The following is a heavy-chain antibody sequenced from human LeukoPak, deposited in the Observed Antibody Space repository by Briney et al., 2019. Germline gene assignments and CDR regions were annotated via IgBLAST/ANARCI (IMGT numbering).Heavy chain of an antibody. CDR1: GYSFISYW. D-gene: IGHD6-13*01. Sequence: GESLKISCKGSGYSFISYWIGWVRQMPGKGLEWMGIIHPGDSDTRYSPSFQGQVTISADKSISTAYLQWSSLKASDTAMYYCARPLIAAAVDAFDIWGQGTMVTVSS. J-gene: IGHJ3*02. V-gene: IGHV5-51*01. CDR3: ARPLIAAAVDAFDI. CDR2: IHPGDSDT.